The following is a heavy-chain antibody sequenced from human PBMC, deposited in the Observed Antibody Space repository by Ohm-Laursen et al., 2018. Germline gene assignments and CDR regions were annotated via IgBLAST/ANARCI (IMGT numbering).Heavy chain of an antibody. Sequence: SETLSLTCTVSGGSISSYYWSWIRQPAGEGLEWIGRIYYSGSTKYNPSLESRVTISLDTSRSQFSLRLTSLTAADTAVYYCARNFNWENPYNFAYWGQGILVTVSS. D-gene: IGHD3-9*01. CDR1: GGSISSYY. J-gene: IGHJ4*02. V-gene: IGHV4-4*07. CDR2: IYYSGST. CDR3: ARNFNWENPYNFAY.